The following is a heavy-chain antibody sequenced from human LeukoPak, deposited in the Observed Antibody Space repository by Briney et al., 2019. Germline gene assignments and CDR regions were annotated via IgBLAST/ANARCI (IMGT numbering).Heavy chain of an antibody. CDR3: ARAPSSSWFLFDY. Sequence: GGSLRLSCAVSGFTFSSYSMTWVRQAPGKGLEWFSSISSSSYIYYADSVKGRFTISRDNAKNSLYLQMNSLRAEDTAVYYCARAPSSSWFLFDYWGQGTLVTVSS. CDR1: GFTFSSYS. D-gene: IGHD6-13*01. J-gene: IGHJ4*02. V-gene: IGHV3-21*01. CDR2: ISSSSYI.